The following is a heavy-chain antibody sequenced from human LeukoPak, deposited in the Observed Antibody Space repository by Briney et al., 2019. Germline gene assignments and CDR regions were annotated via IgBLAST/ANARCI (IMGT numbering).Heavy chain of an antibody. CDR1: GFTFSSYE. J-gene: IGHJ4*02. V-gene: IGHV3-48*03. D-gene: IGHD2-15*01. CDR3: ARGPHCSGGSCYSGNFDY. CDR2: ISSSGSTI. Sequence: GGSLRLSWAASGFTFSSYEMNWVRQAPGKGLEWVSYISSSGSTIYYADSVKGRFTISRDNAKNSLYLQMNSLRAEDTAVYYCARGPHCSGGSCYSGNFDYWGQGTLVTVSS.